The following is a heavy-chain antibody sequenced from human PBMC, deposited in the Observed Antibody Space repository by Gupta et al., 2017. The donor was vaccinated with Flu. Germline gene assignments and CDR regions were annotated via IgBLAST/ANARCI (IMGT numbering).Heavy chain of an antibody. CDR3: ARLESPNFYYMDV. CDR2: INTGTGNP. J-gene: IGHJ6*03. CDR1: FTSYF. V-gene: IGHV7-4-1*02. Sequence: FTSYFMSWGRQAPGQGLEWMGWINTGTGNPTYAQGFTGRVVFSLDTSVNTAYLEINSLKVEDTAVYYCARLESPNFYYMDVWGKGTTVTVSS.